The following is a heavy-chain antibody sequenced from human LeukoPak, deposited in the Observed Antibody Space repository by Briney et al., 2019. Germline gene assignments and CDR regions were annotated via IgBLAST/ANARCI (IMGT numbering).Heavy chain of an antibody. CDR1: GYSFTSYW. J-gene: IGHJ4*02. CDR2: IYPGDSDT. D-gene: IGHD3-10*01. V-gene: IGHV5-51*01. Sequence: GESLKISCKGSGYSFTSYWIGWVRQMPGKGLEWMRIIYPGDSDTRYSPSFQGQVTISADKSISTAYLQWSSLKASDTAMYYCARTYYYGSGSYYNLYYFDYWGQGTLVTVSS. CDR3: ARTYYYGSGSYYNLYYFDY.